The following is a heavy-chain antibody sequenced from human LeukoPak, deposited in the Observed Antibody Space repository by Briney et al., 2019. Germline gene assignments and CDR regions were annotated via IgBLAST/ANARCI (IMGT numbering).Heavy chain of an antibody. V-gene: IGHV3-30*18. Sequence: GGSLRLSCAASGFTFSNYGIHWVRQAPGKGLEWVAVISYDGSNKYYADSVKGRFTISRDNSKNTLYLQMNSLRAEDTAVYYCAKDGWNDLSYYYSYMDVWGKGTTVTVSS. CDR2: ISYDGSNK. CDR1: GFTFSNYG. D-gene: IGHD1-1*01. CDR3: AKDGWNDLSYYYSYMDV. J-gene: IGHJ6*03.